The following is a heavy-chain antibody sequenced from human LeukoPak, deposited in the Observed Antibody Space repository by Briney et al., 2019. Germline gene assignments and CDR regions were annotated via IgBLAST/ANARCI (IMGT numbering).Heavy chain of an antibody. CDR2: MNPHSGAT. D-gene: IGHD5-24*01. V-gene: IGHV1-2*02. CDR1: GYILTDYF. J-gene: IGHJ4*02. Sequence: ASVTVSCKASGYILTDYFMHRVRQVPGQGLEWMGWMNPHSGATNYAQKFQGRITMTRDTSITTDYMELSRLTPDDTAIYYCVRDGDGRINFDYWGQGTLVTVSS. CDR3: VRDGDGRINFDY.